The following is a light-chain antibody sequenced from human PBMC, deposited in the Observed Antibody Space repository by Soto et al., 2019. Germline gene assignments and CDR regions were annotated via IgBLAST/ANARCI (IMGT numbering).Light chain of an antibody. Sequence: EIVMTQSPATLSVSPGERATLSCRASQSVSNNLAWYQQKPGQGPWLLMYGASTRATGIPARSSGSGSGTEFTLTISSLQSEDSAVYYCQQYNEWPLTFGPGTKLDIK. V-gene: IGKV3-15*01. CDR1: QSVSNN. CDR3: QQYNEWPLT. CDR2: GAS. J-gene: IGKJ3*01.